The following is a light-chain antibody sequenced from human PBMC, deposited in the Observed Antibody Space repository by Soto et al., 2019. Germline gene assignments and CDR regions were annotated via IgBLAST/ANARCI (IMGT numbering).Light chain of an antibody. V-gene: IGKV3-15*01. Sequence: EIVMTQSPATLSVSPGERATLSCRASQSVSSNFAWYQQKPGQAARLLIYGASTRAAGIPARFSGSGSGTEFTPTISSLQSADFAVYYCQQYNNWPPYTFGQGTKLEIK. CDR1: QSVSSN. CDR2: GAS. J-gene: IGKJ2*01. CDR3: QQYNNWPPYT.